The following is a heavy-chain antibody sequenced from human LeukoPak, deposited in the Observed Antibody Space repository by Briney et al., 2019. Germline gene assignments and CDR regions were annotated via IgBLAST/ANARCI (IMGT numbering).Heavy chain of an antibody. CDR3: ARDRYYYDSSGYYLYY. CDR2: ISSSGSTI. J-gene: IGHJ4*02. D-gene: IGHD3-22*01. V-gene: IGHV3-11*01. CDR1: GCTLSDYY. Sequence: GGSLRLSCAASGCTLSDYYKSWIRQAPGKGLKWVSYISSSGSTIYYADSVRGRFTISRDNAKNSLYLQMNSLRAEDTAVYYWARDRYYYDSSGYYLYYWGQGTLVTVSS.